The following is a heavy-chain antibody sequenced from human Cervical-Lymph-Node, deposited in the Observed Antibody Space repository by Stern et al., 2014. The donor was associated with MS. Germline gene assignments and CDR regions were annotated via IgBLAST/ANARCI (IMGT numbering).Heavy chain of an antibody. D-gene: IGHD2-2*01. Sequence: VQLVESGGGLVKPGGSLRLSCAASGFNFGDHYMAWIRQAPGKGLEWISCISSGSSFEYYADSVEGRFTVSRDNARKSLYLQMNNLRAEDTAVYYCARDLSSSLVLTKPWIRVVPWFDSWGQGTLVTVSS. CDR3: ARDLSSSLVLTKPWIRVVPWFDS. CDR1: GFNFGDHY. V-gene: IGHV3-11*01. J-gene: IGHJ5*01. CDR2: ISSGSSFE.